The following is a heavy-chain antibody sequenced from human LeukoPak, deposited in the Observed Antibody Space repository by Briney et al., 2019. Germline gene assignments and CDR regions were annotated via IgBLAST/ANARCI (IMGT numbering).Heavy chain of an antibody. CDR3: ARGDSGKWNYKRGFDY. Sequence: GGSLRLSCAASGFTFSSYAMSWVRQAPGKGLEWVSAISGSGGSTNYADSVKGRFTISRDNSMNTLYLQMNSLRAEDTAVYYCARGDSGKWNYKRGFDYWGQGTLVTVSS. V-gene: IGHV3-23*01. D-gene: IGHD1-26*01. CDR2: ISGSGGST. CDR1: GFTFSSYA. J-gene: IGHJ4*02.